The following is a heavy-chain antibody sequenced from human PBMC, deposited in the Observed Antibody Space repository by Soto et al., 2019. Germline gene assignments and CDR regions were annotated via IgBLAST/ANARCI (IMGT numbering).Heavy chain of an antibody. D-gene: IGHD6-6*01. CDR3: ARERPDGRRLDP. CDR1: GGSISSGDYY. V-gene: IGHV4-30-4*01. CDR2: IDYSGSA. J-gene: IGHJ5*02. Sequence: QVQLQESGPGLVKPSQTLSLTCTVSGGSISSGDYYWRWIRQPPGKGLEWIGYIDYSGSAYYNPSLEMRVTISVDTSKNQFSLKLSSVTAADTAVYYCARERPDGRRLDPWRQGTLVTVSS.